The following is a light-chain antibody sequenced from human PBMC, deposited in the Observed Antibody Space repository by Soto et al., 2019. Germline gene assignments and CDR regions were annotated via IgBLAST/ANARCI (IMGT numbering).Light chain of an antibody. CDR3: SSYTSSNTWV. Sequence: QSALTQPPSVSGSPGQSVTISCTGPSSDVGNYNRVSWYQQHPGTAPKVMIYEVSNRPSGVPDRFSGAKSGNKASLTISGLQAEDDADYYCSSYTSSNTWVFGGGTKLTVL. CDR1: SSDVGNYNR. CDR2: EVS. J-gene: IGLJ3*02. V-gene: IGLV2-18*02.